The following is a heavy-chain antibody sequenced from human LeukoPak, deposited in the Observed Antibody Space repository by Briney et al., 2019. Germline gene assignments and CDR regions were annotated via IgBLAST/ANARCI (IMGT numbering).Heavy chain of an antibody. CDR3: AKVGRKYCYGSGSLLGNDY. CDR1: GFTFSSYA. Sequence: TGGSLRLSCAASGFTFSSYAMSWVRQAPGKGLEWVSAISGSGGSTYYADSVKGRFTISRDNSKNTLYLQMNSLRAEDTAVYYCAKVGRKYCYGSGSLLGNDYWGQGTLVTVSS. V-gene: IGHV3-23*01. CDR2: ISGSGGST. J-gene: IGHJ4*02. D-gene: IGHD3-10*01.